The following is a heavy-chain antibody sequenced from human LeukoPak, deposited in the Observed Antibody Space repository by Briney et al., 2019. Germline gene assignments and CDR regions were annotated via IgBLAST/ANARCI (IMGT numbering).Heavy chain of an antibody. V-gene: IGHV3-7*04. CDR2: IEPDGSEK. CDR1: GFTFSSYW. Sequence: PGGSLRLSCAASGFTFSSYWRSWVRQAPGKGLEWVANIEPDGSEKYYVDSVKGRFTISRDNAKNSLYLQTNGLRAEDTAVYFCARGGFRTFDYWGQGTLVTVSS. D-gene: IGHD3-10*01. CDR3: ARGGFRTFDY. J-gene: IGHJ4*02.